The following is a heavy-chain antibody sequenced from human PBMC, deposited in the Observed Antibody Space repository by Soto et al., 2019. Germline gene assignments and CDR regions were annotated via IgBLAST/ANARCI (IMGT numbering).Heavy chain of an antibody. CDR1: GYSFTSHG. J-gene: IGHJ6*03. CDR3: ARMVRGSNIAYYTYIDV. D-gene: IGHD3-10*01. CDR2: ISANSGDT. V-gene: IGHV1-18*01. Sequence: QVQLVQSGAEVKKPGASVKVSCKASGYSFTSHGISWVRQAPGQGLEWMGWISANSGDTNYAQKLPGRVPVTTDTSTSTAYLELTSLRSEDTAVYSPARMVRGSNIAYYTYIDVWGKGTTVTVSS.